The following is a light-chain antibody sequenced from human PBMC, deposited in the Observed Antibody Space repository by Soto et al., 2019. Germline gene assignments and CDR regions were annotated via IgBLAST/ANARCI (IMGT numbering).Light chain of an antibody. Sequence: ETVLTQSPGTVSLSPGERATLSCRTSQSVNSNYLAWDQQKPGQAPRLLIYGVFNRATGIPDRFRGGGSGTDFTLTISGLEPEDSAVYYCKHYYGSPPTFGPGTKVEIK. V-gene: IGKV3-20*01. CDR3: KHYYGSPPT. CDR1: QSVNSNY. J-gene: IGKJ2*01. CDR2: GVF.